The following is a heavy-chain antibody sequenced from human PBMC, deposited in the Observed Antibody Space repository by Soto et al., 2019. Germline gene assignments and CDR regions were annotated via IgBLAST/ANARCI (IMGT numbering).Heavy chain of an antibody. V-gene: IGHV4-34*01. Sequence: ETLSLTCAVYGGSFSGYYWSWIRQPPGKGLEWIGEINHSGSTNYNPSLKSRVTISVDTSKNQFSLKLSSVTAADTAVYYCAVLYSSSPLYNWFDPWGQGTLVTVSS. D-gene: IGHD6-13*01. CDR3: AVLYSSSPLYNWFDP. CDR1: GGSFSGYY. J-gene: IGHJ5*02. CDR2: INHSGST.